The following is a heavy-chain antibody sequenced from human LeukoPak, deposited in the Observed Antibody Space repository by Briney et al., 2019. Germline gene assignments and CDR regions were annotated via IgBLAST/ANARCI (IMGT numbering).Heavy chain of an antibody. V-gene: IGHV3-30*01. J-gene: IGHJ4*02. CDR1: RITFSSYA. CDR3: ARGGDSSSWYSDY. CDR2: ISYDGSDT. D-gene: IGHD6-13*01. Sequence: GGSLRLSCAASRITFSSYAMHWVRQAPGKGLEWVALISYDGSDTYYADSVKGRFTISRDNSKNTLHLQMDSLRAEDTAVYYCARGGDSSSWYSDYWGQGTLVTVSS.